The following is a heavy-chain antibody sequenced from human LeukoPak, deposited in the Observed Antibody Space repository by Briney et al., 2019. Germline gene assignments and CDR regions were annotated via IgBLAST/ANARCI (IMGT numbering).Heavy chain of an antibody. J-gene: IGHJ4*02. CDR2: IYPGDSDT. CDR3: ARHGRAYSSFADFDY. D-gene: IGHD6-6*01. Sequence: GESLKISCKGSGYSFTSYWIGWVRQMPGKGLEWMGIIYPGDSDTRYIPSFQGQVTISADKSISTAYLQWSSLKASDTAMYYCARHGRAYSSFADFDYWGQGTLVTVSS. CDR1: GYSFTSYW. V-gene: IGHV5-51*01.